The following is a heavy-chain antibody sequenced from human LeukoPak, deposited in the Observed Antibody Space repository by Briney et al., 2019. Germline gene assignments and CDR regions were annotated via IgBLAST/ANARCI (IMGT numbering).Heavy chain of an antibody. CDR1: GFTFSRHG. D-gene: IGHD3-10*01. Sequence: GGSLRLSCEGSGFTFSRHGMHWVRQAPGKGLEWVAIISNEGNYKYYGDSVKGRFAISRDNFKNTTYLQMNYLRPEDTAVYFCAKGGHYLFDYWGQGALVTVSS. CDR2: ISNEGNYK. J-gene: IGHJ4*02. V-gene: IGHV3-30*18. CDR3: AKGGHYLFDY.